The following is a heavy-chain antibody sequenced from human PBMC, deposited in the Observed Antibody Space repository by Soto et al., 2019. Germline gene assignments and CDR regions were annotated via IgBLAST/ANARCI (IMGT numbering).Heavy chain of an antibody. CDR1: GFTFSDYY. Sequence: VGSLRLSCAASGFTFSDYYMSWIRQAPGKGLEWVSYISSSGSTIYYADSVKGRFTISRDNAKNSLYLQMNSLRSDDTAVYYCARTNWNPINFDYWGQGTLVTVSS. CDR2: ISSSGSTI. D-gene: IGHD1-20*01. V-gene: IGHV3-11*01. CDR3: ARTNWNPINFDY. J-gene: IGHJ4*02.